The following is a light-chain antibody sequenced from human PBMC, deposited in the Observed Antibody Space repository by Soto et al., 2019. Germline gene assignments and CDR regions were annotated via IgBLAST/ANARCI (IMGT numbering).Light chain of an antibody. Sequence: EIVLTQSPATLSLSPGERATLSCRASQSVSSDLAWYQQKPGQAPRLLSYDASYRATGIPARFSGSGSGTDFTPTISSLEPEDFAVYYCQQRSNWPPLTFGGGTKVEIK. V-gene: IGKV3-11*01. CDR3: QQRSNWPPLT. CDR1: QSVSSD. CDR2: DAS. J-gene: IGKJ4*01.